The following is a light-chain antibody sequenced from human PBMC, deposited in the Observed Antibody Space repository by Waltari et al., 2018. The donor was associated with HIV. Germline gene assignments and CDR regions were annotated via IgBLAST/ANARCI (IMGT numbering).Light chain of an antibody. CDR2: EVN. Sequence: QSALTQPPSASGSPGQSVTISCTGTSSDVGDYNFVSWHQYHPGKAPKLVIYEVNNRPSGFPYRFPGSKSGDTASLTVSGLQTEDEADYYCASYVGSNTWVFGGGTKLTVL. CDR1: SSDVGDYNF. CDR3: ASYVGSNTWV. J-gene: IGLJ3*02. V-gene: IGLV2-8*01.